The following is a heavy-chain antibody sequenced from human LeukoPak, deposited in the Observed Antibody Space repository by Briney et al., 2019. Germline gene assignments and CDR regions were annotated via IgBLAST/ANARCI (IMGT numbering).Heavy chain of an antibody. CDR3: AKDLGVGGLMGAFGY. CDR2: IRYDGSNK. Sequence: PGGSLRLSCAASGFTFSSYGMHWVRQAPGKGLEWVAFIRYDGSNKYYADSVKGRFTISRDNSKNTLYLQMSSLRAEDTAVYYCAKDLGVGGLMGAFGYWGQGALVTVSS. J-gene: IGHJ4*02. CDR1: GFTFSSYG. V-gene: IGHV3-30*02. D-gene: IGHD3-16*01.